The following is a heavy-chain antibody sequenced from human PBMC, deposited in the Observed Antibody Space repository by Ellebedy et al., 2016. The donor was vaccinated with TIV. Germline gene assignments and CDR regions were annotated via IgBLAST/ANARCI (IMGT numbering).Heavy chain of an antibody. CDR3: AKVRITGTYFDY. V-gene: IGHV3-30*18. D-gene: IGHD1-20*01. CDR1: GFTFSSYG. CDR2: ISYDGSNK. Sequence: GGSLRLSXAASGFTFSSYGMHWVRQAPGKGLEWVAVISYDGSNKYYADSVKGRFTISRDNSKNTLYLQMNSLRAEDTAVYYCAKVRITGTYFDYWGQGTLVTVSS. J-gene: IGHJ4*02.